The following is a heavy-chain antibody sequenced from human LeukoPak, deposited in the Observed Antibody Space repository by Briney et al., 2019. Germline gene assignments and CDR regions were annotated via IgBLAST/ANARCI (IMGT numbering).Heavy chain of an antibody. V-gene: IGHV3-21*01. J-gene: IGHJ6*03. CDR3: ARGYDFWSGYYSTQPDYYYYMDV. CDR1: GFTFSSYS. Sequence: GGSLRLSCAASGFTFSSYSMNWVRQAPGKGLEWVSSISNSSSYIYYADSVKGRFTISRDNAKNSLYLQMNSLRAEDTAVYYCARGYDFWSGYYSTQPDYYYYMDVWGKGTTVTVSS. D-gene: IGHD3-3*01. CDR2: ISNSSSYI.